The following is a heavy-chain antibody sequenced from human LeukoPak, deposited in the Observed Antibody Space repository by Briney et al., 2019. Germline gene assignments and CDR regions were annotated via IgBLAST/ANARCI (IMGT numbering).Heavy chain of an antibody. CDR3: ARNVGYYYGSGSYRDY. CDR1: GGSFSGYY. CDR2: INHSGST. Sequence: SETLSLTCAVYGGSFSGYYWSWIRQPPGKGLEWIGEINHSGSTNYNPSLKSRVTISVDTSKNQFSLKLSSVTAADTAVYYCARNVGYYYGSGSYRDYRGQGTLVTVSS. J-gene: IGHJ4*02. D-gene: IGHD3-10*01. V-gene: IGHV4-34*01.